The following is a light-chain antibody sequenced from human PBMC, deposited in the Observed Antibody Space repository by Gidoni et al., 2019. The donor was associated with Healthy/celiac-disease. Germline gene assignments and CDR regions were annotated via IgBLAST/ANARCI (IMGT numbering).Light chain of an antibody. CDR3: SSYTSSSTKV. J-gene: IGLJ2*01. V-gene: IGLV2-14*01. CDR2: DVS. Sequence: QSALTHPASVYGSPGQSITISYTGTSRDFGGYNYVSWYQQHPGKAPKLMIYDVSNRPSGVSSRFSGSKSGNTASLTISGLQAEDEADYYCSSYTSSSTKVFGGGTKLTVL. CDR1: SRDFGGYNY.